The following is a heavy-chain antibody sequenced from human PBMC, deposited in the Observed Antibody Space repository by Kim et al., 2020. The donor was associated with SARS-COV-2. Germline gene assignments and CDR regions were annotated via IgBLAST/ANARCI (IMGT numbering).Heavy chain of an antibody. J-gene: IGHJ4*02. V-gene: IGHV3-23*01. D-gene: IGHD3-10*01. CDR3: AKDSYGSGSSFDY. Sequence: HPDPVQGRFTISRDNSKNTLYLQMNSLRAEDTAVYYCAKDSYGSGSSFDYWGQGTLVTVSS.